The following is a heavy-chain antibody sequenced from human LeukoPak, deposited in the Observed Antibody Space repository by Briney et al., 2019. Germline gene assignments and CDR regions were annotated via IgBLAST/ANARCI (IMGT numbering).Heavy chain of an antibody. Sequence: GGSLRLSCAASGFTFSDSYMSWIRQAPGKGLEWVSYINKGGSTTEYADSVKGRFTISRDNAKNSLYLQMNSLRAEDTAVYYSIRGHTILAYWGQGTLVTVSS. J-gene: IGHJ4*02. V-gene: IGHV3-11*01. D-gene: IGHD3-3*01. CDR3: IRGHTILAY. CDR1: GFTFSDSY. CDR2: INKGGSTT.